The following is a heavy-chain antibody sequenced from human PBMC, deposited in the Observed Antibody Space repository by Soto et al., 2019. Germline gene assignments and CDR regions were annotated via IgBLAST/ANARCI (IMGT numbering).Heavy chain of an antibody. V-gene: IGHV1-2*04. Sequence: ASVKVSCKASGYTFTGYYMHWVRQAPGQGLEWMGWINPNSGGTNYAQKFQGWVTMTRDTSISTAYMELSRLRSDDTAVYYCARDPFSTRITMVAGWFDPWGQGTLVTSPQ. CDR3: ARDPFSTRITMVAGWFDP. J-gene: IGHJ5*02. D-gene: IGHD3-10*01. CDR1: GYTFTGYY. CDR2: INPNSGGT.